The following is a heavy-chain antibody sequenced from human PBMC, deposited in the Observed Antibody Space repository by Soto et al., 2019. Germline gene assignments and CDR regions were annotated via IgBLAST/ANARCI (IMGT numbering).Heavy chain of an antibody. CDR3: ARVGTPIDD. D-gene: IGHD7-27*01. V-gene: IGHV1-18*01. CDR2: ISAYNGNT. Sequence: QVQLVQSGAEVKKPGASVKVSCKASGYTFTNFGISWVRQAPGQGLEWMGWISAYNGNTNYAQKFQGRVTMTPDTSTSTAEMAVTSLRLDDSAVYYCARVGTPIDDWGPGTLVTVSS. CDR1: GYTFTNFG. J-gene: IGHJ4*02.